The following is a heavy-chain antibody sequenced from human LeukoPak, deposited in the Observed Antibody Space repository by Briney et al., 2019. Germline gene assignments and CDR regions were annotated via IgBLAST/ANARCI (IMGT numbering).Heavy chain of an antibody. D-gene: IGHD1-14*01. V-gene: IGHV1-69*04. CDR2: IIPILGMT. CDR1: GGTFSSYA. Sequence: ASVKVSCKASGGTFSSYAISWVRQAPGRGLEWMGRIIPILGMTHYTQKLQGRVTITADKSTGTAYMELTSLRSEDTAVYYCAREILGGFNPGAYWGQGTLVTVSS. CDR3: AREILGGFNPGAY. J-gene: IGHJ4*02.